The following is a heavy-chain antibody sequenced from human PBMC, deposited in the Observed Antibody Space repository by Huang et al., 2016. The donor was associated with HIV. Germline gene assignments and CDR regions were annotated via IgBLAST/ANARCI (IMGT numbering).Heavy chain of an antibody. Sequence: EVQLVESGGGLVQPGGSLRLSCAASGFTFSSYGMHWVRQAPGKGLVWVSRINRDGSSSGYADAVKGRFTISRDNAKNTLYLQMNSLRAEDTAVYYCVRDPRIQSWLNYFDYWGQGTLVSVSS. V-gene: IGHV3-74*01. CDR3: VRDPRIQSWLNYFDY. CDR1: GFTFSSYG. J-gene: IGHJ4*02. D-gene: IGHD3-22*01. CDR2: INRDGSSS.